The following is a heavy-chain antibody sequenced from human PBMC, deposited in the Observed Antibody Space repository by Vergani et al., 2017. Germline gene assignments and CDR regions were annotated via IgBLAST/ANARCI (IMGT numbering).Heavy chain of an antibody. J-gene: IGHJ2*01. D-gene: IGHD2-21*02. CDR2: ISSSGSTI. CDR3: ASEGRRMVTQRYFDL. V-gene: IGHV3-11*01. CDR1: GFTFSDYY. Sequence: QVQLVESGGGLVKPGGSLRLSCAASGFTFSDYYMSWIRQAPGKGLEWVSYISSSGSTINYADSVKGRFTISRDNAKNSLYLQLNSLRAEDTAVYYCASEGRRMVTQRYFDLWGRGTLVTVSS.